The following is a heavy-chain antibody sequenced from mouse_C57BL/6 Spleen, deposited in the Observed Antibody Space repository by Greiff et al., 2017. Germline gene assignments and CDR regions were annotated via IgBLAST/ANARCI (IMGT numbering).Heavy chain of an antibody. CDR1: GYTFTEYT. Sequence: VQLQQSGAELVKPGASVKLSCKASGYTFTEYTIHWVKQRSGQGIEWIGWFYPGRGSIKYNEKVKDKATLTADKSYSTFYMELSRLTSEDAAVYFCARHESTGYLAWFAYWGQGTLVTVSA. D-gene: IGHD2-2*01. J-gene: IGHJ3*01. V-gene: IGHV1-62-2*01. CDR3: ARHESTGYLAWFAY. CDR2: FYPGRGSI.